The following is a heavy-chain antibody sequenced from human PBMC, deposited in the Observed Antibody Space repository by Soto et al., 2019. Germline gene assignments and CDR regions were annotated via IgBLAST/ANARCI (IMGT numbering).Heavy chain of an antibody. V-gene: IGHV1-18*01. CDR1: GYTFTSDG. CDR3: ARETLIPVADDAEYFHH. J-gene: IGHJ1*01. CDR2: ISAYNGNT. D-gene: IGHD6-19*01. Sequence: ASVKVSRKASGYTFTSDGISWVRPAPGQGREWMGWISAYNGNTNYAQKLQGRVTMTTDTSTSTAYMELRSLRSDDTAVYYCARETLIPVADDAEYFHHSGQGTLVTVSS.